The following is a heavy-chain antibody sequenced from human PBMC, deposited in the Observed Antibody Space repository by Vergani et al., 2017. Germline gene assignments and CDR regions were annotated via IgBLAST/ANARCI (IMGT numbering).Heavy chain of an antibody. V-gene: IGHV3-11*04. CDR2: ISSSGSAR. CDR1: GFTFSDYY. J-gene: IGHJ2*01. CDR3: ARTPELGDWYFEL. D-gene: IGHD7-27*01. Sequence: QVQLEESGGGLVKPGGSLRLSCAASGFTFSDYYMSWIRQAPWKGLEWISYISSSGSARYYGDSVKGRFTISRDNAKNSVYLQMNSLRGEDTAVYYCARTPELGDWYFELWGRGTLVTVSS.